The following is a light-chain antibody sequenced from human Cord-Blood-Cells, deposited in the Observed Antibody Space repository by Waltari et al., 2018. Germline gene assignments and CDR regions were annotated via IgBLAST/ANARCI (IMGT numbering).Light chain of an antibody. J-gene: IGLJ3*02. CDR3: SSYTSSSTL. CDR1: SSDVGGYNY. V-gene: IGLV2-14*03. Sequence: QSALTQPASVSGSPGQSITISCTGTSSDVGGYNYVSCYQQHPGKAPKLMIYDVSNRPSGVANRFSGSKSGNTASLTISGLQAEDEADYDCSSYTSSSTLFGGGTKLTVL. CDR2: DVS.